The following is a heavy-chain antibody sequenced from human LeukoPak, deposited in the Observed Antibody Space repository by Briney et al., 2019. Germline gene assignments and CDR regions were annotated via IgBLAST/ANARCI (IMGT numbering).Heavy chain of an antibody. CDR3: VRLGYDSSGYYYLGGDY. Sequence: PGGSLRLSCSASGFTFSGYAMHWVRQAPGKGLESVSSISSKGGSTYYADSVRGRFTISRDNSKNTLYLQMSSLRAEDTAVYYCVRLGYDSSGYYYLGGDYWGQGTLVTVSS. D-gene: IGHD3-22*01. J-gene: IGHJ4*02. CDR1: GFTFSGYA. CDR2: ISSKGGST. V-gene: IGHV3-64D*09.